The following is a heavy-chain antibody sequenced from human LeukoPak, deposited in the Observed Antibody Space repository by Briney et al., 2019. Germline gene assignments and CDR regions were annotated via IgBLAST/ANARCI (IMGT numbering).Heavy chain of an antibody. D-gene: IGHD6-25*01. CDR1: GGSVSGYY. Sequence: PSETLSLTCTVSGGSVSGYYWSWIRQPPGKGLEWIGYIYYSGSTNYNPSLKGRVTISVDTSKNQFSLKLSSVTAADTAVYYCARGKAADAFDIWGQGTMVTVSS. CDR3: ARGKAADAFDI. CDR2: IYYSGST. V-gene: IGHV4-59*02. J-gene: IGHJ3*02.